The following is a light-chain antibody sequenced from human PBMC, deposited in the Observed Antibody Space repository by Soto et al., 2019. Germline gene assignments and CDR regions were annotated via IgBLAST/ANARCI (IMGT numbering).Light chain of an antibody. J-gene: IGKJ4*01. CDR2: DAS. Sequence: EIVLTQSPATLSLSPGERATLSCRASQSVSSYLAWYQQKPGQAPRLLIYDASNRATGIPARFSGSGSGTDFTLTISSLEPEDIAVYYCQQRSNWPLTFGGGTKV. V-gene: IGKV3-11*01. CDR1: QSVSSY. CDR3: QQRSNWPLT.